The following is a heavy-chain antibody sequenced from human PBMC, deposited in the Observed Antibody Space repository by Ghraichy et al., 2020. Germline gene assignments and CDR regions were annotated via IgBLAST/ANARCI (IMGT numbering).Heavy chain of an antibody. CDR1: GFSFTDYW. J-gene: IGHJ4*02. Sequence: GESLNISCAASGFSFTDYWMHWVRQTPGRGLEWVSHLNIDGTTVNYADSVKSRFTISRDNAKKTMYLQMISLTVEDTAVYYCVRSYKDGLRHFDYWGQGTLGTFS. CDR2: LNIDGTTV. CDR3: VRSYKDGLRHFDY. D-gene: IGHD1-14*01. V-gene: IGHV3-74*01.